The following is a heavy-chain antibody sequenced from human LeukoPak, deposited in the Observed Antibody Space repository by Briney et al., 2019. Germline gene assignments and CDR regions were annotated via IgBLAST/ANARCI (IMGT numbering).Heavy chain of an antibody. J-gene: IGHJ5*02. CDR2: IYYSGNT. CDR1: GGSISSDHYY. Sequence: SETLYLTCTVSGGSISSDHYYWGWIRQPPGKGLEWIGSIYYSGNTYYNPSLKSRVTISVDTSKNQFSLKLSSVTAADTAVYYCARDELWFGELHNWFDPWGQGTLVTVPS. CDR3: ARDELWFGELHNWFDP. D-gene: IGHD3-10*01. V-gene: IGHV4-39*07.